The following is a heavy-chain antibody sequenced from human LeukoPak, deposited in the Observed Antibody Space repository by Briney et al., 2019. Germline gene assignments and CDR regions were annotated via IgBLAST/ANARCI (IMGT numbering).Heavy chain of an antibody. J-gene: IGHJ4*02. V-gene: IGHV3-7*03. CDR2: INEGGNEK. D-gene: IGHD6-13*01. CDR3: ARHPNSNWDY. CDR1: GFTFRNYW. Sequence: GGSLRLSCAASGFTFRNYWMSWVRQVPGKGLEWVVNINEGGNEKNYVDSVKGRFTASRDNAQNSLYLQMNSLRVEDTAVYYCARHPNSNWDYWGQGALVTVSS.